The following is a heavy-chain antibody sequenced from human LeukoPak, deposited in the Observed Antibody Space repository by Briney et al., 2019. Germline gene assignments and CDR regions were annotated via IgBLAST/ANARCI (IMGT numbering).Heavy chain of an antibody. D-gene: IGHD3-22*01. V-gene: IGHV3-23*01. Sequence: GGSLRLSCAASGFTFSSYAMSWVRQAPGKGLEWVSAISGSGGSTYYADSVKGRFTISRDNSKNTLYLQMNSLRAEDTAVYYCATQGEYYDSSGYQFPFDYWGRGTLVTVSS. J-gene: IGHJ4*02. CDR3: ATQGEYYDSSGYQFPFDY. CDR1: GFTFSSYA. CDR2: ISGSGGST.